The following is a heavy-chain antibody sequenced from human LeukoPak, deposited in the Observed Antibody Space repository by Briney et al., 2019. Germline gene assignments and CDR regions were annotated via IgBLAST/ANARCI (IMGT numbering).Heavy chain of an antibody. D-gene: IGHD3-9*01. CDR3: AKDAGLRYFDWLIDY. CDR1: GFTFSSYA. Sequence: GGSLRLSCAASGFTFSSYAMSWVRQAPGKGLEWVSATSGSGGSTYHADSVKGRFTISRDNSKNTLYLQMNSLRAEDTAVYYCAKDAGLRYFDWLIDYWGQGTLATVSS. J-gene: IGHJ4*02. V-gene: IGHV3-23*01. CDR2: TSGSGGST.